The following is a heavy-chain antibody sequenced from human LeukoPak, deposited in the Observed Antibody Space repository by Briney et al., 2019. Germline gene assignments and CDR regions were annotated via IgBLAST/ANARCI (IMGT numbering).Heavy chain of an antibody. CDR1: GGSFSGYY. V-gene: IGHV4-34*01. D-gene: IGHD1-26*01. CDR3: ARHRYSGSYYGIRDDAFDI. J-gene: IGHJ3*02. Sequence: SETLSLTCAVYGGSFSGYYWSWLRQPPGKGLEWIGEINHSGSTNYNPSLRSRVTISVDTSKNQFSLKLSSVTAADTAVYYCARHRYSGSYYGIRDDAFDIWGQGTMVTVSS. CDR2: INHSGST.